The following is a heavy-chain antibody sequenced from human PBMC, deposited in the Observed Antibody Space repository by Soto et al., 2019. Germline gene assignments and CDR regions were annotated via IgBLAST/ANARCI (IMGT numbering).Heavy chain of an antibody. CDR2: IYYSGST. D-gene: IGHD2-2*01. CDR3: ARVRTEYAGLDY. CDR1: GGSISSSSYY. J-gene: IGHJ4*02. Sequence: SETLSLTCTVSGGSISSSSYYWSWIRQHPGKGLEWIGYIYYSGSTNYNPSLKSRVTISIDTSKNQFSLTLTTVTAADTAVYFCARVRTEYAGLDYWGQGPLVTSPQ. V-gene: IGHV4-61*05.